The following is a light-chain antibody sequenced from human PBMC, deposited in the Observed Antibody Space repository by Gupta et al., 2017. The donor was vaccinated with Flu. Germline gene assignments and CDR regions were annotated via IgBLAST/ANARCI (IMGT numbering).Light chain of an antibody. CDR3: CSYAGTFTFL. J-gene: IGLJ2*01. CDR2: DVT. Sequence: SVTISCTGTSSDVGGYNYVSWYQQHPGKAPKLMLYDVTKRPSGVPDRFSGSKSGNTASLTISGLQADDEADYYCCSYAGTFTFLFGGGIKVTVL. CDR1: SSDVGGYNY. V-gene: IGLV2-11*03.